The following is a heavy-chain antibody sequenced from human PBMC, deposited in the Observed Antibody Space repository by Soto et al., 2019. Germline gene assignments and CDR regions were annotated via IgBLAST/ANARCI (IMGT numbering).Heavy chain of an antibody. V-gene: IGHV4-39*02. Sequence: SETLSLTCTVSGGSISSSSYYWGWIRQPPGKGLEWIGSIYYSGSTYYNPSLKSRVTISVDTSKNQFSLKLSSVTAADTAVYYCARDRGLRSMKFDYWGQGTLVTVSS. J-gene: IGHJ4*02. D-gene: IGHD4-17*01. CDR1: GGSISSSSYY. CDR2: IYYSGST. CDR3: ARDRGLRSMKFDY.